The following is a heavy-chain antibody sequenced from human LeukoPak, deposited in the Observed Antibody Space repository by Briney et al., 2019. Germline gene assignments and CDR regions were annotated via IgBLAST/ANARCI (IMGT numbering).Heavy chain of an antibody. CDR3: ARDRGNYWFDP. J-gene: IGHJ5*02. CDR2: IYYSGST. V-gene: IGHV4-59*01. CDR1: GGSISSYY. D-gene: IGHD4-23*01. Sequence: SETLSLNCTVSGGSISSYYWSWIRQPPGKGLEWIGYIYYSGSTNYNPSLKSRVTISVDTSKNQFSLKLSSVTAADTAVYYCARDRGNYWFDPWGQGTLVTVSS.